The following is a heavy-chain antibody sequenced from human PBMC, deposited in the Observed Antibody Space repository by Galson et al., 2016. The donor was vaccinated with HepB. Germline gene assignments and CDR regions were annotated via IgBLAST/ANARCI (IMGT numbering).Heavy chain of an antibody. J-gene: IGHJ4*02. CDR2: IIPLLDTA. D-gene: IGHD3-10*01. Sequence: SVKVSCKASGGIFRNYPITWVRQVPGQGLEWMGGIIPLLDTAHYAQKFQDRLIITADESTSTAYMQLRGLRSDDTAVYFCAREAAGLDHWGQGTLVTVSS. CDR1: GGIFRNYP. V-gene: IGHV1-69*13. CDR3: AREAAGLDH.